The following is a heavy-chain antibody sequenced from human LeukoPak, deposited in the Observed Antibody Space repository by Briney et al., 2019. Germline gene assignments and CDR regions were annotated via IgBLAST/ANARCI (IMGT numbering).Heavy chain of an antibody. J-gene: IGHJ4*02. CDR3: AKDGSYYFDY. V-gene: IGHV3-23*01. CDR2: IGGTDGRT. Sequence: GGSLRLSCAASGLTFSAYNLNWVRQAPGKGLEWIAAIGGTDGRTYYADFVKGRFTISRDNSKNTLYLQMNSLRAEDTALYYCAKDGSYYFDYWGQGTLVTVSS. CDR1: GLTFSAYN.